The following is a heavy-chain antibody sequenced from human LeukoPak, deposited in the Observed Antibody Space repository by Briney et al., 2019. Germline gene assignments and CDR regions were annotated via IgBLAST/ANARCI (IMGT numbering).Heavy chain of an antibody. CDR2: LYSDDTT. D-gene: IGHD1-26*01. CDR3: ARGGGYYAIDY. V-gene: IGHV3-53*01. Sequence: PGGSLRLSCAASGFIVNSNYMNWVRQAPGKGLEWVSVLYSDDTTYYADSVKDRFTISRDNSKNTLYLQMNNLRAEDTAVYYCARGGGYYAIDYWGQGTLVTVSS. J-gene: IGHJ4*02. CDR1: GFIVNSNY.